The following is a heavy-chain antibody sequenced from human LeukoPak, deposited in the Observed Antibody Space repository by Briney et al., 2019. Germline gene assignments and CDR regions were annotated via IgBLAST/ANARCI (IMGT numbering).Heavy chain of an antibody. CDR2: INPSGGST. D-gene: IGHD3-10*01. CDR1: GYTFTSYY. V-gene: IGHV1-46*01. CDR3: ARDMGASPVRGDAFDI. J-gene: IGHJ3*02. Sequence: ASVKVSCKASGYTFTSYYMHWVRQAPGQGLEWMGIINPSGGSTSYAQKFQGRVTMTRDMSTSTVYMELSSLRSEDTAVYYCARDMGASPVRGDAFDIWGQGTMVTVSS.